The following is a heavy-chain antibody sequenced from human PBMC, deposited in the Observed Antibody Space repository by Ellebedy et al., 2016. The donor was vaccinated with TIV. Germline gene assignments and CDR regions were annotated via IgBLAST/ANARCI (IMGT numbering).Heavy chain of an antibody. CDR2: ISYDGNNK. CDR3: ARDPDCSGGSCPFDY. D-gene: IGHD2-15*01. CDR1: GFTFSSYA. V-gene: IGHV3-30-3*01. J-gene: IGHJ4*02. Sequence: GGSLRLSCAASGFTFSSYAMHWVRQAPGKGLEWVAVISYDGNNKYYADSVKGRFTISRDNSKNTLYLQMNSLRAEDTAVYYCARDPDCSGGSCPFDYWGQGTLVTVSS.